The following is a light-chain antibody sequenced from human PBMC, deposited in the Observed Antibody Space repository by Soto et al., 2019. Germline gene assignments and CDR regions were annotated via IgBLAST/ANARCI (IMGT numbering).Light chain of an antibody. CDR3: QQSYSNPPT. CDR1: QSISSY. V-gene: IGKV1-39*01. J-gene: IGKJ2*01. Sequence: DIQMTQSPSSLSASVGDRVTITCRASQSISSYLNWYQQKPGKAPNLLIYAASSLQSGVPSRFSGSGSGKDFTLTISSLQPEDLPTYSCQQSYSNPPTFGQGTKVDIK. CDR2: AAS.